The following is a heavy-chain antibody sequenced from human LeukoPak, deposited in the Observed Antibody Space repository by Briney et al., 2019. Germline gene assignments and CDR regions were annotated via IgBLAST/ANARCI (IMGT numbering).Heavy chain of an antibody. D-gene: IGHD1-26*01. CDR2: IYYSGST. CDR3: ARVDSGSYWY. V-gene: IGHV4-59*01. J-gene: IGHJ4*02. Sequence: SETLSLTCTVSGGSISSYYWSWIRQPPGKGLEWIGYIYYSGSTNYNPSLKSRVTISVDASKNQFSLKLSSVTAADTAVYYCARVDSGSYWYWGQGTLVTVSS. CDR1: GGSISSYY.